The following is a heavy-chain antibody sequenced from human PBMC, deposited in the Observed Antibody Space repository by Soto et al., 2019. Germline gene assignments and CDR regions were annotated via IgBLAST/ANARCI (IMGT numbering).Heavy chain of an antibody. D-gene: IGHD4-17*01. Sequence: PSETLSLTCTVSGGSISSSSYYWGWIRQPPGKGLEWIGSIYYSGSTYYNPSLKSRVTISVDTSKNQFSLKLSSVTAADTAVYYCARHPGVKPDYGDFDYFDYWGQGTLVTVSS. CDR1: GGSISSSSYY. J-gene: IGHJ4*02. V-gene: IGHV4-39*01. CDR3: ARHPGVKPDYGDFDYFDY. CDR2: IYYSGST.